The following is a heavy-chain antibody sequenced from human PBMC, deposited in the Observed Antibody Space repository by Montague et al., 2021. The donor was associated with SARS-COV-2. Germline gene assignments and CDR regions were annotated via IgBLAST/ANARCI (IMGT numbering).Heavy chain of an antibody. V-gene: IGHV4-39*01. Sequence: SETLSLTCSVSGGSFSSSSYYWGWIRQPPGEGPEWIGSIYYSGSTNYNPSLRSRVTMSVDTSKNQFSLRLTSVTAADTAVYYCARHRTYDEEVWGTHRYTPDFWGQGTLVTVSS. J-gene: IGHJ4*02. D-gene: IGHD3-16*02. CDR2: IYYSGST. CDR3: ARHRTYDEEVWGTHRYTPDF. CDR1: GGSFSSSSYY.